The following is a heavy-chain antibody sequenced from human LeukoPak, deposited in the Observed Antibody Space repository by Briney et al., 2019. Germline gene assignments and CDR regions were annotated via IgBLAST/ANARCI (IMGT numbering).Heavy chain of an antibody. J-gene: IGHJ4*02. Sequence: PGRSLRLSCAASGFTFSSYGMHWVRQAPGKGLEWVAVISYDGSNKYYADSVKGRFTISRDNSKNTLYLQMNSLRAEDTAVYYCAKEASGWAWAAAAGPHFDYWGQGTLVTVSS. D-gene: IGHD6-13*01. CDR1: GFTFSSYG. CDR2: ISYDGSNK. CDR3: AKEASGWAWAAAAGPHFDY. V-gene: IGHV3-30*18.